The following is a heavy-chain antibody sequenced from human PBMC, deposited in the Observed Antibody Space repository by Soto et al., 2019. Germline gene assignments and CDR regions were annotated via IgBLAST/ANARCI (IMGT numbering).Heavy chain of an antibody. J-gene: IGHJ6*02. CDR1: GFTFSSYW. D-gene: IGHD3-16*01. CDR3: ARVLGEGYYHYYGMDV. Sequence: PGGSLRLSCAASGFTFSSYWMSWVRQAPGKGLEWVANIKQDGSERYYVDSVKGRFTISRDNAKNSLYLQMNSLRAEDTAVYYCARVLGEGYYHYYGMDVWGQGTTVTVSS. V-gene: IGHV3-7*01. CDR2: IKQDGSER.